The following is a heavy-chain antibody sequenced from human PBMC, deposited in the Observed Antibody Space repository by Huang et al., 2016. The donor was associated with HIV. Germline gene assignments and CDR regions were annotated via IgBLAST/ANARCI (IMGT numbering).Heavy chain of an antibody. Sequence: QVQLNQWGAGQLRASETLSLSCAVYGGSFGGYYWTWIRQSPGKGLGWVGEMKDGGKTNDYPSLKIRVFISADSSKNQFFLTVTSVTVADTATYFCAREKADESSSWCSGWSYDSWGRGTLV. D-gene: IGHD6-13*01. CDR1: GGSFGGYY. J-gene: IGHJ5*01. V-gene: IGHV4-34*01. CDR2: MKDGGKT. CDR3: AREKADESSSWCSGWSYDS.